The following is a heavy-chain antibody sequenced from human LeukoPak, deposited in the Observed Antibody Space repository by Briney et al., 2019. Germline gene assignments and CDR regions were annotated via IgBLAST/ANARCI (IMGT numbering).Heavy chain of an antibody. Sequence: WETLSLTRTVSGGSISSYYWSWIRQPPGKGLEWIGYIYYSGSTNYNPSLKSRVTISVDTSKNQFSLKLSSVTAADTAVYYCARLGRRGSYFDYWGPGTLVTVSS. D-gene: IGHD3-10*01. CDR3: ARLGRRGSYFDY. CDR2: IYYSGST. V-gene: IGHV4-59*08. J-gene: IGHJ4*02. CDR1: GGSISSYY.